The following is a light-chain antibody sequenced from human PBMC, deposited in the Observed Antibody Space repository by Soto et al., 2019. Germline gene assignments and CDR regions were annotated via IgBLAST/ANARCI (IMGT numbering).Light chain of an antibody. CDR1: QSVSSN. CDR3: QQRSNWPLT. J-gene: IGKJ4*01. V-gene: IGKV3-11*01. CDR2: DAS. Sequence: EIVMTQSPATLSVSPGERATLSCRASQSVSSNLAWYQQKPGQAPRLLIYDASNRATGIPGRFSGSGSGTDFTLTISSLEPEDFAVYYCQQRSNWPLTFGGGTKVDI.